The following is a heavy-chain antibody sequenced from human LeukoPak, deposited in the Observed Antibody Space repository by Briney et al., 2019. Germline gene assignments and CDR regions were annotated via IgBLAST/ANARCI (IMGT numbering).Heavy chain of an antibody. J-gene: IGHJ4*02. V-gene: IGHV3-23*01. Sequence: PGGSLRLSCAASGFILSSYAMSWVRQAPGKGLEWVSAISGSGGSTYYADSVKGRFTISRDNSKNTLYLQMNSLRAEDTAVYYCAKEGYARPIYYFDYWGQGTLVTVSS. CDR1: GFILSSYA. CDR2: ISGSGGST. CDR3: AKEGYARPIYYFDY. D-gene: IGHD5-12*01.